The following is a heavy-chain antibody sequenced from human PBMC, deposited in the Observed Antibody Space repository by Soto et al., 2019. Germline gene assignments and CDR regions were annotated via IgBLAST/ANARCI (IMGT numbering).Heavy chain of an antibody. CDR1: GFTFSSYW. J-gene: IGHJ4*02. CDR2: IKQDGSEK. Sequence: GGSLRLSCAASGFTFSSYWMSWVRQAPGKGLEWVANIKQDGSEKYYVDSVKGRFTISRDNAKNSLYLQMNSLRAEDTAVYYCARRGYCSSTSCYAPDYWGQGTLVTASS. V-gene: IGHV3-7*01. CDR3: ARRGYCSSTSCYAPDY. D-gene: IGHD2-2*01.